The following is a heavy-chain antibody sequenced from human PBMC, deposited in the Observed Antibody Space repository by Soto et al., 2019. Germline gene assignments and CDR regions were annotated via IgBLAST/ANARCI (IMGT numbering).Heavy chain of an antibody. CDR1: GFTFSSYA. V-gene: IGHV3-30-3*01. D-gene: IGHD1-26*01. CDR2: ISYEGSNK. Sequence: QVQLVESGGGVVQPGRSLRLSCAASGFTFSSYAMHWVRQAPGKGLEWVAVISYEGSNKYYADSVKGRFTISRDNSKNTLYLQMNSLRAEDTAVYYCARRVGAITYYFDYWGQGTLVTVSS. CDR3: ARRVGAITYYFDY. J-gene: IGHJ4*02.